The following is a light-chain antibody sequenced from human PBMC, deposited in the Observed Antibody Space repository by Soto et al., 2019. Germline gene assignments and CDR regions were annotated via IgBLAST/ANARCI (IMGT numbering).Light chain of an antibody. CDR1: QSVSSSY. V-gene: IGKV3-20*01. J-gene: IGKJ1*01. CDR2: GAS. Sequence: IVLTQSPGTLSLSPGERATLSCRASQSVSSSYLAWYQQKPGQAPRLLIYGASSRATGIPDRFSGSGSGTDFTLTISRLEPEDFVVYYCQQYGSPPQTFGQGTKVDIK. CDR3: QQYGSPPQT.